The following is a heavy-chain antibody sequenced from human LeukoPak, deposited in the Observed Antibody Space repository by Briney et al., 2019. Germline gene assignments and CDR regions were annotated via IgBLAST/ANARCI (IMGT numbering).Heavy chain of an antibody. Sequence: GGSLRLSCAASGFTFSSYAMSWVRQAPGKGLEWVSAISGSGGSTYYADSVKGRFTISRDNSKNTLYLQMNSLRAEDTAIYYCAGRGTLGSAQREFFFHYWGQGTLVTVSS. CDR1: GFTFSSYA. CDR2: ISGSGGST. CDR3: AGRGTLGSAQREFFFHY. J-gene: IGHJ4*02. V-gene: IGHV3-23*01. D-gene: IGHD6-19*01.